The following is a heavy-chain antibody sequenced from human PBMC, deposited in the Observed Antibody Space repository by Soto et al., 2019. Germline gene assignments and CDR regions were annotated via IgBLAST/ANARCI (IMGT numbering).Heavy chain of an antibody. D-gene: IGHD3-3*01. J-gene: IGHJ5*02. CDR3: AKDGVFGVVIIANWFDP. CDR1: GFTFSSYA. CDR2: ISGSGGST. Sequence: GGSLRLSCAASGFTFSSYAMSWVRQAPGKGLEWVSAISGSGGSTYYADSVKGRFTISRDNSKNTLYLQMNNLRAEDTAVYYCAKDGVFGVVIIANWFDPWGQGTLVTVSS. V-gene: IGHV3-23*01.